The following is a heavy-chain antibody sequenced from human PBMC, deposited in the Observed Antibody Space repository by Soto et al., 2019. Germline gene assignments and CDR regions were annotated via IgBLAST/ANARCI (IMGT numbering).Heavy chain of an antibody. CDR2: INPNSGGT. J-gene: IGHJ6*02. D-gene: IGHD6-19*01. CDR1: GYTFTGYY. CDR3: AATIIAVGGSGYYGLDV. Sequence: ASVKVSCKASGYTFTGYYMHWVRQAPGQGLEWMGWINPNSGGTNYAQKFQGWVTMTRDTSTSTAYMELSSLRSEDTAVYYCAATIIAVGGSGYYGLDVWGQGTTVTVSS. V-gene: IGHV1-2*04.